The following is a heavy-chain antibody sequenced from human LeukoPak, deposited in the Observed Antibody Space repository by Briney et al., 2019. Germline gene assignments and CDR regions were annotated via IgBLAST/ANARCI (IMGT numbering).Heavy chain of an antibody. CDR1: GGSISSYY. D-gene: IGHD3-22*01. V-gene: IGHV4-59*01. Sequence: SETLSLTCTVSGGSISSYYWSWIRQPPGKGLEWIGYIYYSGSTNYNPSLKSRVTISVDTSKNQFSLKLSSVTAADTAVYYCGRGRTTYYYDSGVYYFDYWGRETLVTVS. J-gene: IGHJ4*02. CDR2: IYYSGST. CDR3: GRGRTTYYYDSGVYYFDY.